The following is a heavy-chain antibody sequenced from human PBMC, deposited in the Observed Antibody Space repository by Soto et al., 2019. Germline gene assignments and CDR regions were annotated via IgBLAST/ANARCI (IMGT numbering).Heavy chain of an antibody. CDR1: GDTVTGYG. V-gene: IGHV1-18*01. Sequence: GAAVKVSCRAYGDTVTGYGISSVRQAPGQGLEWMGWISAYNGNTNYAQKLQGRVTMTTDTSTSTAYMELRSLRSDDTAVYYCARVASYSSSTHFDYWGQGTLVPVSS. J-gene: IGHJ4*02. D-gene: IGHD6-6*01. CDR2: ISAYNGNT. CDR3: ARVASYSSSTHFDY.